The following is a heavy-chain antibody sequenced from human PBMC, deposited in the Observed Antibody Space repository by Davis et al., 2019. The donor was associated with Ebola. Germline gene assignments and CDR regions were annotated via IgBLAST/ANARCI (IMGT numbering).Heavy chain of an antibody. J-gene: IGHJ3*02. CDR1: GFTFSSYW. CDR2: INEDGSQT. Sequence: PGGPLRLSCAASGFTFSSYWMSWVRQPQGKGLEWVAKINEDGSQTYYVETMKGRFTISRDNAKNTLYLQMNSLRAEGTAVYYCARGDIDDAFDIWGQGTMVTVSS. V-gene: IGHV3-7*01. D-gene: IGHD2-21*02. CDR3: ARGDIDDAFDI.